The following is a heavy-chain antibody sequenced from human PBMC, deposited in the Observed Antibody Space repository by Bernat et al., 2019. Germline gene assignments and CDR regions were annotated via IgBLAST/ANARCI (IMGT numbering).Heavy chain of an antibody. Sequence: QVQLVESGGGVVQPGRSLRLPCAASGYTFGSYGMHWVRQAPGKGLEWVAVVWYDGSNEGYADSVTGRFTISKDNSKNTLYLQMNSLRAEDTAVYYCARDRSVDGDYGCDYWGQGTLVTVSS. J-gene: IGHJ4*02. CDR1: GYTFGSYG. V-gene: IGHV3-33*01. CDR2: VWYDGSNE. D-gene: IGHD4-17*01. CDR3: ARDRSVDGDYGCDY.